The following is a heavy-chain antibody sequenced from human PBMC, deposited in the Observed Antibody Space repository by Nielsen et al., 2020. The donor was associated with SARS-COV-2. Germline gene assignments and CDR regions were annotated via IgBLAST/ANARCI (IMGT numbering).Heavy chain of an antibody. Sequence: GGSLRLSCAASGFTFSSYSMNWVRQAPGKGLEWVSSISSSSSYIYYADSVKGRFTISRDNAKNSLYLQMNSLRAEDTAVYYCARDPTYYYDSSGYDYWGQGTLVTVSS. J-gene: IGHJ4*02. CDR1: GFTFSSYS. CDR2: ISSSSSYI. CDR3: ARDPTYYYDSSGYDY. V-gene: IGHV3-21*01. D-gene: IGHD3-22*01.